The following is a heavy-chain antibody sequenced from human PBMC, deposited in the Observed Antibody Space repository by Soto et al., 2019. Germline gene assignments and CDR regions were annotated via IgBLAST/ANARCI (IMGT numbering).Heavy chain of an antibody. CDR3: ARSRSRDAFDI. V-gene: IGHV1-2*04. CDR2: INPNSGGT. Sequence: GASVKVSCKASGYTFTGYYMHWVRQAPGQGLEWMGWINPNSGGTNYAQKFQGWVTMTRDTSISAAYMELSRLRSDDTAVYYCARSRSRDAFDIWGQGTMVTVSS. J-gene: IGHJ3*02. CDR1: GYTFTGYY. D-gene: IGHD1-26*01.